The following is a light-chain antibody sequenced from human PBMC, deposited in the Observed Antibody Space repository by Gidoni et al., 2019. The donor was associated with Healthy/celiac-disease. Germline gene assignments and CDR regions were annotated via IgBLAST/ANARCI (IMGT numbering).Light chain of an antibody. CDR2: QDS. V-gene: IGLV3-1*01. CDR3: QAWDSSTYV. Sequence: SYELTQPLSVSVSPGQTASITCSGDTLGDKYARWYQQKPGKSPVLVIYQDSKQPSGLPERFSGSNSGNPATLTISGTHAMDEADYYCQAWDSSTYVFGTGTKVTVL. CDR1: TLGDKY. J-gene: IGLJ1*01.